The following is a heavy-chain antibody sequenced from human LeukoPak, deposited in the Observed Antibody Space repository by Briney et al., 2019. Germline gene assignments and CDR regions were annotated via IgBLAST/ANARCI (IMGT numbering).Heavy chain of an antibody. V-gene: IGHV3-30*02. CDR3: AKDLDYYDSSGHSGGY. CDR1: GFTFSSYG. CDR2: IRYDGSNK. Sequence: GGSLRLSCAASGFTFSSYGMHWVRQAPGKGLEWVAFIRYDGSNKYYADSVKGRFTISRDNSKNTLYLQMNSLRAEDTAVYYCAKDLDYYDSSGHSGGYWGQGTLVTVSS. J-gene: IGHJ4*02. D-gene: IGHD3-22*01.